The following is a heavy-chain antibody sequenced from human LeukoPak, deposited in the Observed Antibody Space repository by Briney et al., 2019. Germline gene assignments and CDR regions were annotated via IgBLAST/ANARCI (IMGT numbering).Heavy chain of an antibody. J-gene: IGHJ4*02. V-gene: IGHV3-23*01. Sequence: PGGSLRLSCAASGFTFSSYGMSWVRQAPGKGLEWVSAISGSGGSTYYADSVKGRFTISRDNSKNTLYLQMNSLRAEDTAVYYCAKDLRFGADSYYFDYWGQGTLVTVSS. CDR1: GFTFSSYG. CDR2: ISGSGGST. D-gene: IGHD3-10*01. CDR3: AKDLRFGADSYYFDY.